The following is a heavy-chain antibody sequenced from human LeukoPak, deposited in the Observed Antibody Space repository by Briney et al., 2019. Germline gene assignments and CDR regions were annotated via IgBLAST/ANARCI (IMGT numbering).Heavy chain of an antibody. V-gene: IGHV4-59*11. D-gene: IGHD3-16*02. CDR2: IYYSGST. CDR3: ARDMGSYHDAFDI. CDR1: GGSISSHY. Sequence: PSETLSLTCTVSGGSISSHYWSWIRQPPGKGLEWIGYIYYSGSTNYNPSLKSRVTISVDTSKNQFSLKLSSVTAADTAVYYCARDMGSYHDAFDIWGQGTMITVSS. J-gene: IGHJ3*02.